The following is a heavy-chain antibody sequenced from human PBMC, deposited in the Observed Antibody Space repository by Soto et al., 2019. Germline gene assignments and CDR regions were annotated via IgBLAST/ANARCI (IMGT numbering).Heavy chain of an antibody. J-gene: IGHJ4*02. Sequence: PSETLSLTCAVSGGSISNNNWWSWVRQPPGKGLEWIGEINHSGSTNYNPSLKSRVTISVDTSKNQFSLKLSSVTAADTAVYYCARGGFLEWLPTVGFDYWGQGTLVTVSS. D-gene: IGHD3-3*01. CDR1: GGSISNNNW. CDR2: INHSGST. CDR3: ARGGFLEWLPTVGFDY. V-gene: IGHV4-4*02.